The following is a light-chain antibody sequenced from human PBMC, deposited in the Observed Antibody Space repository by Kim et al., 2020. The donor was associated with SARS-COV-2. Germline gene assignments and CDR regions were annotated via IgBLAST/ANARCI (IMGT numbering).Light chain of an antibody. J-gene: IGKJ1*01. Sequence: EIVMTQSPATLSVSPGERATLSCRASQSISSNLAWYQQKPGQAPRLLIYGASTRATDIPARFSGSGSGTEFTLAISSLQSEDFAVYYCQQYNNWWSFGQGTKVDIK. CDR3: QQYNNWWS. CDR2: GAS. CDR1: QSISSN. V-gene: IGKV3-15*01.